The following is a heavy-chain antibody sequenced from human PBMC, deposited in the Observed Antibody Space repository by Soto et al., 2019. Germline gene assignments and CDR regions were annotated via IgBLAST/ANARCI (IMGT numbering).Heavy chain of an antibody. CDR1: GFTFSGYS. D-gene: IGHD3-9*01. J-gene: IGHJ4*02. CDR3: VREDILGVRSFDY. Sequence: GGSLRLSCAASGFTFSGYSVNWVRQAPGKGLEWISYISSGSKTIYYADSVKGRFIVSRDNAKNSQYLQMNSLRDEDTAVYYCVREDILGVRSFDYWGQGTLVTVSS. CDR2: ISSGSKTI. V-gene: IGHV3-48*02.